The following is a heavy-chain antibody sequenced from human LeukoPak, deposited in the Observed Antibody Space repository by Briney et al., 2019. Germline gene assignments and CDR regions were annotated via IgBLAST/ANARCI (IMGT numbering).Heavy chain of an antibody. CDR1: GFTVSSNY. CDR2: IYSGGST. Sequence: PGGSLRLSCAASGFTVSSNYMSWVRQAPGKGLEWVSVIYSGGSTYYADSVKGRFTISRDNSKNTLYLQMNSLRAEDTAVYYCARDSEKGEPRAWAFDIWGQGTMATVSS. D-gene: IGHD1-26*01. V-gene: IGHV3-66*01. J-gene: IGHJ3*02. CDR3: ARDSEKGEPRAWAFDI.